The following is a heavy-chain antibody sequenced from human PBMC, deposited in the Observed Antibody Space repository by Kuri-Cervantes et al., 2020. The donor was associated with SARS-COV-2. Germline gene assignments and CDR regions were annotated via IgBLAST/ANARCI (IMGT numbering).Heavy chain of an antibody. J-gene: IGHJ6*02. CDR2: IYYSGST. D-gene: IGHD4-17*01. V-gene: IGHV4-31*03. CDR3: ARVDYAGNYYYYGMEV. CDR1: GGSISSGGYY. Sequence: SETLSLTCTVSGGSISSGGYYWSWIRQHPGKGLEWIGYIYYSGSTYYNPSLKSRVTISVDTSKNQFSLKLSSVTAADTAVYYCARVDYAGNYYYYGMEVWGQGTTVTVSS.